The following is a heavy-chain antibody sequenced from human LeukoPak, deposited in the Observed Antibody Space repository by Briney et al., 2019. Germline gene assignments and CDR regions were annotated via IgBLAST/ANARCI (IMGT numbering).Heavy chain of an antibody. CDR2: INHSGST. V-gene: IGHV4-34*01. CDR3: ARVEVAATGATNWFDP. J-gene: IGHJ5*02. Sequence: SETLSLTCAVYGGSFSAYYWSWIRQPPGKGLEWIGEINHSGSTNYNPSLKSRVTISVDTSKNQFSLKLSSVTAADTAVYYCARVEVAATGATNWFDPWGQGTLVTVSS. CDR1: GGSFSAYY. D-gene: IGHD2-15*01.